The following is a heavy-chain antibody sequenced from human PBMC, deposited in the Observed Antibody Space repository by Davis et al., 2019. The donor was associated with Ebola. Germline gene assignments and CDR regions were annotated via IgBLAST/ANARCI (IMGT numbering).Heavy chain of an antibody. CDR3: ARDNYWKLDY. V-gene: IGHV3-7*01. Sequence: GESLKISCAASGFTFSSYWMSWVRQAPGKGLEWVANIKQDGSDKYYVDSVKGRFTISRDNARNSFYLQMNSLRVEDTAVYYCARDNYWKLDYWGQGILVTVSS. CDR1: GFTFSSYW. D-gene: IGHD4-11*01. J-gene: IGHJ4*02. CDR2: IKQDGSDK.